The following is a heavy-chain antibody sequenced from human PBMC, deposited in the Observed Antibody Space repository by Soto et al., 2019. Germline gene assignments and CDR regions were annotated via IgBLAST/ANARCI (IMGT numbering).Heavy chain of an antibody. CDR3: ARNVEHSSSWYGFDY. D-gene: IGHD6-13*01. Sequence: ASVKVSCKASGYTFTSYGISWVRQAPGQGLEWMGWISAYNGNTNYAQKLQGRVTMTTDTSTSTAYMELRSLRSDDTAVYYCARNVEHSSSWYGFDYWGQGTLVTVSS. CDR1: GYTFTSYG. CDR2: ISAYNGNT. J-gene: IGHJ4*02. V-gene: IGHV1-18*01.